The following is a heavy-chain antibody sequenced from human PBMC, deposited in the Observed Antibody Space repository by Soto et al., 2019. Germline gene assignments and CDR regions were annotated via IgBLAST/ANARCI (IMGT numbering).Heavy chain of an antibody. Sequence: NPGGSLRLSCEASGFTFSRFSMTWVRQVPGKGLEWVASISSXXSETWYADSVKGRFIISRKNAQNSLFLQRNTLRPEDSAIYSCARVAYWGPGTQDTVSS. CDR1: GFTFSRFS. CDR2: ISSXXSET. J-gene: IGHJ4*02. V-gene: IGHV3-21*01. CDR3: ARVAY.